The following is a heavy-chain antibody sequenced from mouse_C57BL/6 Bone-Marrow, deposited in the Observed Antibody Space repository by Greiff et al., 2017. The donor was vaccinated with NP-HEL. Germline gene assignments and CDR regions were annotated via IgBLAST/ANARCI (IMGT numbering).Heavy chain of an antibody. CDR2: TWWDDDK. CDR3: ARIVDGSFDY. D-gene: IGHD1-1*01. J-gene: IGHJ2*01. V-gene: IGHV8-8*01. CDR1: GFSLSTFGMG. Sequence: QVTLKVSGPGILQPSQTLSLTCSFSGFSLSTFGMGVGWIRQPSGKGLEWLAHTWWDDDKYYNPALKSRLTISKDTSKNQVFLKIANVDTADTATYYCARIVDGSFDYWGQGTTLTVSS.